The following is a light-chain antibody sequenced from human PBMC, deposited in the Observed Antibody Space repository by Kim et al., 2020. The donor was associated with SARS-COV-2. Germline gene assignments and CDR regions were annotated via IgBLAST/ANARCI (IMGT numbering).Light chain of an antibody. Sequence: DIQLTQSPSSLSASVGDRVTITCQASQDISKRLIWYQQKPGKAPHLLIYDASNLQGGVPSRFSGSGSGTELTLTISNLQADDIATYYCQQHYDNYMFTFGQGTKVDIK. V-gene: IGKV1-33*01. CDR3: QQHYDNYMFT. CDR2: DAS. CDR1: QDISKR. J-gene: IGKJ3*01.